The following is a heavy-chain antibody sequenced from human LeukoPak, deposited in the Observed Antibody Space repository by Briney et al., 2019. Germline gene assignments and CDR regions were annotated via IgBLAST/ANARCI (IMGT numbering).Heavy chain of an antibody. CDR2: IYYTGST. D-gene: IGHD6-19*01. J-gene: IGHJ6*03. Sequence: SETLSLTCTVSSGSISSSTYYWGWIRQPPGKGLEWIGTIYYTGSTNYNPSLKSRVTISVDKSKNQFSLKLSSVTAADTAVYYCASQVVAVGSYYYYYMDVWGKGTTVTISS. CDR1: SGSISSSTYY. CDR3: ASQVVAVGSYYYYYMDV. V-gene: IGHV4-39*07.